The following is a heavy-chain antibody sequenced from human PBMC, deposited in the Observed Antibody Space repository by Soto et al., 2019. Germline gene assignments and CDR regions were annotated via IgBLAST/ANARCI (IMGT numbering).Heavy chain of an antibody. V-gene: IGHV1-18*01. Sequence: QVQLVQSGAEVKKPGASVKVSCKASGYTFTSYGISWVRQAPGQGLEWMGWISAYNGNTNYAQKLQGRVTMTTDTYTSTAYMELRSLTSDDTAVYYCARALWKQLDPDDAFDIWGQGTMVTVSS. CDR1: GYTFTSYG. D-gene: IGHD6-13*01. CDR3: ARALWKQLDPDDAFDI. CDR2: ISAYNGNT. J-gene: IGHJ3*02.